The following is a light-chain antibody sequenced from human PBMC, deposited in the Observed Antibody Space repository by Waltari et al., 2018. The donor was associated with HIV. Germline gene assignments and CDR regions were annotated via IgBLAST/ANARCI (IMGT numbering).Light chain of an antibody. CDR1: DIGSKN. V-gene: IGLV3-9*01. CDR3: QVWDSGTVV. Sequence: SYEVTQPLSVSVALGQTARITCGGNDIGSKNVHWYQQKPGQAPVLVIYRDSNRLSGIRERFSGANSGNTATLTIHRGQAGDEADYYCQVWDSGTVVFGGGTKLTVL. J-gene: IGLJ2*01. CDR2: RDS.